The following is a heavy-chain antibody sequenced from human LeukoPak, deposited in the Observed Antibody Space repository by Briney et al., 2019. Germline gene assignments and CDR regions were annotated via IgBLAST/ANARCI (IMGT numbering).Heavy chain of an antibody. Sequence: GASVEVSCKASGYTFTSYGISWVRQAPGQGLEWMGIINPSGGTTSYAQKFQGRVTMPRDTSTSTVYMELSRLRSDDTAVYYCARLRYGSEYSSSPGDYWGQGTLVTVSS. D-gene: IGHD6-6*01. V-gene: IGHV1-46*01. CDR3: ARLRYGSEYSSSPGDY. CDR2: INPSGGTT. CDR1: GYTFTSYG. J-gene: IGHJ4*02.